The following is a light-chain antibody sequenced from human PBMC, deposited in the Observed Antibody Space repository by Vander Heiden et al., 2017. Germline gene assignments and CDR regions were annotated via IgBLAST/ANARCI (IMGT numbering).Light chain of an antibody. CDR2: GDD. Sequence: QSVLTQPPSASGTPGQRVTVSCSGGNSNIGSNTVNWFQQLPGTAPKLLIYGDDQRPPGVPDRFSASKSGTSAYLAISGLQSEDEADYYCAAWDDSLSGEWVFGGGTKLTVL. V-gene: IGLV1-44*01. CDR1: NSNIGSNT. J-gene: IGLJ3*02. CDR3: AAWDDSLSGEWV.